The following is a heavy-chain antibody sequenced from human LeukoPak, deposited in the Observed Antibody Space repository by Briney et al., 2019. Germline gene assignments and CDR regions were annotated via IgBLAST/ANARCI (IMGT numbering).Heavy chain of an antibody. J-gene: IGHJ4*02. D-gene: IGHD5-18*01. CDR3: ARGPPWGDTAMAPYFDY. V-gene: IGHV4-34*01. Sequence: KPSETLSLTCAVYGGSFSGYYWSWIRQPPGKGLEWIGEINHSGSTKYNPSLKSRVTISVHTSKNQFSLKLSSVTAADTAVYYCARGPPWGDTAMAPYFDYWGEGTLVTVSS. CDR1: GGSFSGYY. CDR2: INHSGST.